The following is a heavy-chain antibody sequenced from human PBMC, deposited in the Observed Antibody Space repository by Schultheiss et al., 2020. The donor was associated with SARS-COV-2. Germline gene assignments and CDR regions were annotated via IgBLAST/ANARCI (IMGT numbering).Heavy chain of an antibody. J-gene: IGHJ6*02. Sequence: ASVKVSCKASGGTFSSYAISWVRQAPGQGPEWMGWMNANNGKTGYAQKLQGRITMTRDSSISTAYMELSSLRSQDTAVYYCARGGLTHSDVWSAYIPDYALDVWCQVTTVTVSS. CDR3: ARGGLTHSDVWSAYIPDYALDV. V-gene: IGHV1-8*02. CDR1: GGTFSSYA. CDR2: MNANNGKT. D-gene: IGHD3-3*01.